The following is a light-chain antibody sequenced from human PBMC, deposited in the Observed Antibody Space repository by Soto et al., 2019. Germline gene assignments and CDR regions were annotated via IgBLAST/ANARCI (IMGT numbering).Light chain of an antibody. CDR1: SSNIGAHYD. Sequence: QSVLTQPPSVSGAPGQRVTISCTGSSSNIGAHYDVHWYQQLPGTAPKLLIYGNSNRPSGVPDRFSGSKSGTSASLAITGLQAEDEADYYCQSHDNSLSGFYVFGTGTKVTVL. V-gene: IGLV1-40*01. CDR2: GNS. CDR3: QSHDNSLSGFYV. J-gene: IGLJ1*01.